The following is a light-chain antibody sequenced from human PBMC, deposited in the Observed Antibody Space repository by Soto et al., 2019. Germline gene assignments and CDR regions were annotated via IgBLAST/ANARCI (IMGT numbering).Light chain of an antibody. CDR1: SSDVGGYNY. V-gene: IGLV2-14*01. J-gene: IGLJ1*01. Sequence: QSVLTQPAFVSGSPGQSITISCTGTSSDVGGYNYVSLYQHPPGKAPKLMVSEVSNRPSGVSNRFSGSKSGNTASLTISGLQAEDEADYYCSSYTSSSTRVFGTGTKVTL. CDR3: SSYTSSSTRV. CDR2: EVS.